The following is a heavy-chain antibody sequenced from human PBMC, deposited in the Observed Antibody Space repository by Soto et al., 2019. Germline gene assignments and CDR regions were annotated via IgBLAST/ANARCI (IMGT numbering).Heavy chain of an antibody. D-gene: IGHD6-19*01. CDR1: GYTFTDYY. J-gene: IGHJ4*02. CDR2: INPNSGDT. CDR3: AKKGGSGWTYDY. Sequence: ASVKVSCKASGYTFTDYYIHWVRQAPGQGLEWMGWINPNSGDTNYAQKFRGRVTMTRDTSISTAYMELSRLRSDDTAVYYCAKKGGSGWTYDYWGQGTLVTVSS. V-gene: IGHV1-2*02.